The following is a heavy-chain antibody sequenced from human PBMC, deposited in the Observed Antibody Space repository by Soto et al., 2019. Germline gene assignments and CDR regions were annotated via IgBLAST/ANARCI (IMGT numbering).Heavy chain of an antibody. CDR3: ASVSRIAALSYFDY. CDR2: IYPGDSDT. CDR1: GYSFTSYW. D-gene: IGHD6-6*01. J-gene: IGHJ4*02. Sequence: GESLKISCKGSGYSFTSYWIGWVRQMPGKGLEWMGIIYPGDSDTRYSPSFQGQVTISADKSISTAYLQCSSLKASDTAMYYGASVSRIAALSYFDYWGQGTLVTVSS. V-gene: IGHV5-51*01.